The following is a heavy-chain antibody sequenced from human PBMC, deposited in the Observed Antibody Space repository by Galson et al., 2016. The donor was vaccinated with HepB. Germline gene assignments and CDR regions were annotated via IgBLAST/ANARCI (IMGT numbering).Heavy chain of an antibody. CDR1: GGSFSDYA. Sequence: SVKVSCKVSGGSFSDYAFAWVRQAPGQGLEWMGRVIPMVGMAKYAQKFQGRVTLTADTSTKTAYMEFNSLTSEDTAIYYCVRVDCSGSNCYWAYWGQGTLVTVSS. CDR3: VRVDCSGSNCYWAY. CDR2: VIPMVGMA. J-gene: IGHJ4*02. D-gene: IGHD2-15*01. V-gene: IGHV1-69*04.